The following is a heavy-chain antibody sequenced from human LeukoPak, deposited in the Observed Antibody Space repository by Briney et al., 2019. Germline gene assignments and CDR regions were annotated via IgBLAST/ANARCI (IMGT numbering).Heavy chain of an antibody. V-gene: IGHV3-11*01. D-gene: IGHD6-13*01. J-gene: IGHJ4*02. CDR2: ISSSGSTI. CDR3: ARARHLSWTRTEQLFDY. CDR1: GFTFSDYY. Sequence: GGSLRLSCAASGFTFSDYYMSWIRQAPGKGLEWVSYISSSGSTIYYADSVKGRFTISRDNAKNSLYLQMNSLRAEDTAVYYCARARHLSWTRTEQLFDYWGQGTLVTASS.